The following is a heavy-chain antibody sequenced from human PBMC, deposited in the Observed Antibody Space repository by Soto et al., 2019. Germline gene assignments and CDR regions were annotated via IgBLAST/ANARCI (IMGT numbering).Heavy chain of an antibody. CDR3: ARARYYYGIRESRRAIYSWFVS. V-gene: IGHV6-1*01. CDR2: TYFRSKWYN. J-gene: IGHJ5*01. Sequence: SQTLSLTCAISGDSVSSNSAAWNWIRQSPSRGLEWLGRTYFRSKWYNDYAGSEKSRITINPDTSRNHFSLQLNSVTPEDAAVYYCARARYYYGIRESRRAIYSWFVSWGQGTLVTVSS. D-gene: IGHD3-10*01. CDR1: GDSVSSNSAA.